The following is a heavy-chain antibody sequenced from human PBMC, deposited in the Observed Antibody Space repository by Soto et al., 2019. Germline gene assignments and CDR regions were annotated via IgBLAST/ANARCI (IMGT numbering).Heavy chain of an antibody. Sequence: SETLSLTCTVSGGSISSSSYYWGWIRQPPGKGLEWIGSIYYSGSTYYNPSLKSRVTISVDTSKNQFSLKLSSVTAADTAVYYCARSPSLVGATVFDYWGKGTLVTVSS. CDR1: GGSISSSSYY. D-gene: IGHD1-26*01. J-gene: IGHJ4*02. V-gene: IGHV4-39*01. CDR3: ARSPSLVGATVFDY. CDR2: IYYSGST.